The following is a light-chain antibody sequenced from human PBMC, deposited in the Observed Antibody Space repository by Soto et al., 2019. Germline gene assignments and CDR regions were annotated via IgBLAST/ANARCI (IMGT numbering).Light chain of an antibody. J-gene: IGLJ1*01. CDR3: CSRTSSSPYV. V-gene: IGLV2-14*01. CDR1: SSDVGGYNY. Sequence: QSALTQPASVSGSPGQSITISCTGTSSDVGGYNYVSWYQQHPGKAPKLMIYEVTNRPSGVSHRFSGSKSGNTASLIISGLQVEDEADYYCCSRTSSSPYVFGTGTKVTVL. CDR2: EVT.